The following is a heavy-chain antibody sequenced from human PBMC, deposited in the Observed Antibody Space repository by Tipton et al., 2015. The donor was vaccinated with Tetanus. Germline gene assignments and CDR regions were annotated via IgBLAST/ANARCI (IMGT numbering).Heavy chain of an antibody. Sequence: TLSLTCIVSGGSISSGGYYWSWIRQHPGEGLEGVGYIDDSGSIYYNPSLKSRVSISIDTSKNQFSLKLSSVTAADTAVYYCARGVVVAASSGGMDVWGQGTTVTVSS. CDR3: ARGVVVAASSGGMDV. J-gene: IGHJ6*02. CDR1: GGSISSGGYY. CDR2: IDDSGSI. V-gene: IGHV4-31*03. D-gene: IGHD2-15*01.